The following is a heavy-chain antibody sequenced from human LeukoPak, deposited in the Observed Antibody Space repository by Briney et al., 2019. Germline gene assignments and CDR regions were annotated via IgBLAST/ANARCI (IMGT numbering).Heavy chain of an antibody. J-gene: IGHJ4*02. V-gene: IGHV3-23*01. D-gene: IGHD3-16*01. Sequence: GGSLRLSCAASGFTFSSYAMSWVRQAPGKGLEWVSGISGSGDNTYYADSVKGGFTISRDNSKSTLYLQMHGLRAEDTAVYYCAKPPSSLARGSHIDYWGQGTLVTVSS. CDR2: ISGSGDNT. CDR1: GFTFSSYA. CDR3: AKPPSSLARGSHIDY.